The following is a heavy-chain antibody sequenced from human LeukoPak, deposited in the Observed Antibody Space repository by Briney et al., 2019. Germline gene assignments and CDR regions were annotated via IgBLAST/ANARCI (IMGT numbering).Heavy chain of an antibody. D-gene: IGHD3-10*01. CDR2: IYYNGYT. V-gene: IGHV4-39*01. CDR3: ARQGGDTMVRGVVRDWFDP. Sequence: SETLSLTCTVSGDSISSSIYYWGWIRQPPGKGLEWIGCIYYNGYTYYTSSLKSRVTIFVDTSKNQFSLELISVTAADTAVYYCARQGGDTMVRGVVRDWFDPWGQGTLVTVSS. CDR1: GDSISSSIYY. J-gene: IGHJ5*02.